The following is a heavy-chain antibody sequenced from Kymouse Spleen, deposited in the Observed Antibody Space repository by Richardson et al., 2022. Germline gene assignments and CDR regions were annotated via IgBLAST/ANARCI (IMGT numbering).Heavy chain of an antibody. D-gene: IGHD1-26*01. CDR2: IKSKTDGGTT. CDR3: TTDPVGATDAFDI. V-gene: IGHV3-15*01. Sequence: EVQLVESGGGLVKPGGSLRLSCAASGFTFSNAWMSWVRQAPGKGLEWVGRIKSKTDGGTTDYAAPVKGRFTISRDDSKNTLYLQMNSLKTEDTAVYYCTTDPVGATDAFDIWGQGTMVTVSS. CDR1: GFTFSNAW. J-gene: IGHJ3*02.